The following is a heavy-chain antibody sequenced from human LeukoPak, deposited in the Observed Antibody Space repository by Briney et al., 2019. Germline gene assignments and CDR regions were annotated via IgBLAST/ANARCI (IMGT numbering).Heavy chain of an antibody. CDR2: IYISGTT. V-gene: IGHV4-4*07. D-gene: IGHD3-9*01. CDR3: ARDEARTGYIHY. CDR1: GGSISSYY. Sequence: SEXLSLTCTVSGGSISSYYWSWVRQPAGKGLEWIGRIYISGTTNYNPSLKSRSTMSLDTSKNQLSLRLTSVTAADTAVYYCARDEARTGYIHYWGQGTLITVSS. J-gene: IGHJ4*02.